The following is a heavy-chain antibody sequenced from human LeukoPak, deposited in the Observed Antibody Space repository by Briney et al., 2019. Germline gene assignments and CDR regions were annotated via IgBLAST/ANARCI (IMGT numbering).Heavy chain of an antibody. Sequence: GGSLRLSCAASGFTFSSYWMSWVRQAPGKGLEWVANIKQDGSEKYYVDSVKGRFTISRDNAKNSLYLQMNSLRAEDTALYYCAKDYYDSSGCLDYWGQGTLVTVSS. CDR3: AKDYYDSSGCLDY. V-gene: IGHV3-7*03. D-gene: IGHD3-22*01. CDR1: GFTFSSYW. J-gene: IGHJ4*02. CDR2: IKQDGSEK.